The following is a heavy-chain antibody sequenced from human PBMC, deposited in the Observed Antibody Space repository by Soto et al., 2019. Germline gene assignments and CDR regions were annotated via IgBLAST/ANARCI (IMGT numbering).Heavy chain of an antibody. CDR3: ARGGWYIDY. Sequence: QVQLQESGPGLVKPSETLSLTCTVSGGSMNSHYWSWYRQPPGKGLEWIGYIYYSGSTDYNPSLKSRVTMSVDTSKNQFSLKLTYVSAADTDVYYCARGGWYIDYWGQGKMVTVSS. CDR2: IYYSGST. D-gene: IGHD6-19*01. J-gene: IGHJ4*02. V-gene: IGHV4-59*11. CDR1: GGSMNSHY.